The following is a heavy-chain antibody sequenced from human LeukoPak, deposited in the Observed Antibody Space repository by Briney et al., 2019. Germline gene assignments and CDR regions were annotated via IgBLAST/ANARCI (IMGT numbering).Heavy chain of an antibody. CDR3: ARGNQYYYDSSGPLGYYYYMDV. D-gene: IGHD3-22*01. CDR2: INHSGST. Sequence: PSETLSLTCAVYGGSFSGYYWSWIRQPPGKGLEWIGEINHSGSTNYNPSLKSRVSISVDTPKNQFSLKLSSVTAADTAVYYCARGNQYYYDSSGPLGYYYYMDVWGKGNTVTVSS. J-gene: IGHJ6*03. V-gene: IGHV4-34*01. CDR1: GGSFSGYY.